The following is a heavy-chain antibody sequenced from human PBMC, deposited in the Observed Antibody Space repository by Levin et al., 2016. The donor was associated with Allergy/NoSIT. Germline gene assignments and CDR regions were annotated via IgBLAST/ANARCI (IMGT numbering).Heavy chain of an antibody. CDR3: ARGSAYYDILTGYLVPYYYYGMDV. D-gene: IGHD3-9*01. V-gene: IGHV4-59*12. Sequence: RQAPGKGLEWIGYIYYSGSTNYNPSLKSRVTISVDTSKNQFSLKLSSVTAADTAVYYCARGSAYYDILTGYLVPYYYYGMDVWGQGTTVTVSS. J-gene: IGHJ6*02. CDR2: IYYSGST.